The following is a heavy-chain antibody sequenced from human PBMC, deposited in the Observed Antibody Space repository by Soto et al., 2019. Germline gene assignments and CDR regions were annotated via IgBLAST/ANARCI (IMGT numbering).Heavy chain of an antibody. Sequence: PSETLSLTCTVSGGSISSSSYYWGWIRQPPGRGLEWIGSIYYSGSTYYNPSLRSRVTISVDTSKNQFSLKLSSVTAADTAVYYCARRSGIWGKGTLVTVSS. J-gene: IGHJ4*01. CDR1: GGSISSSSYY. V-gene: IGHV4-39*01. CDR3: ARRSGI. CDR2: IYYSGST.